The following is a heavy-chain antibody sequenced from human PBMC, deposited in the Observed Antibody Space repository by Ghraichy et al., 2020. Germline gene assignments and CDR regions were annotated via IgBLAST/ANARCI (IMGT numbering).Heavy chain of an antibody. Sequence: GGSLRLSCAASGFTFSSYSMNWVRQAPGKGLEWVSSISSSSSYIYYADSVKGRFTISRDNAKNSLYLQMNSLRAEDTAVYYCARDLGGIADPNWFDPWGQGTLVTVSS. D-gene: IGHD6-13*01. CDR1: GFTFSSYS. CDR2: ISSSSSYI. CDR3: ARDLGGIADPNWFDP. J-gene: IGHJ5*02. V-gene: IGHV3-21*01.